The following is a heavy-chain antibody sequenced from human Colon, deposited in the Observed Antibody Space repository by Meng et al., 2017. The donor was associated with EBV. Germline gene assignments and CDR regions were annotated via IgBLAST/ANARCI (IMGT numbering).Heavy chain of an antibody. J-gene: IGHJ5*02. Sequence: QLQLQASGPGLVTPSETLFLTCTASGDSVATGRYYWSWIRQPPGKGLEWIAYIYYIGGTNYNPSLKSRLTISLDTSKNQFSLSLRSLTAADTAVYYCARVSGRSFDPWGQGTLVTVSS. CDR3: ARVSGRSFDP. CDR1: GDSVATGRYY. CDR2: IYYIGGT. V-gene: IGHV4-61*01. D-gene: IGHD3-10*01.